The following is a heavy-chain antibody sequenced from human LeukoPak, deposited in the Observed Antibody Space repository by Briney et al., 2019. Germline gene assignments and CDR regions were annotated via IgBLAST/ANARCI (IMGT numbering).Heavy chain of an antibody. Sequence: GASVKVSCKVSGYSLAELSMHWVRQSPGKGLEWMGGFGPEDGETIYAQNFQGRVTMTEDTSTDTAYMELSSLRSEDTAVYYCARDKQLDWAHYYYYYMDVWGKGTTVTVSS. CDR1: GYSLAELS. V-gene: IGHV1-24*01. J-gene: IGHJ6*03. D-gene: IGHD1-1*01. CDR2: FGPEDGET. CDR3: ARDKQLDWAHYYYYYMDV.